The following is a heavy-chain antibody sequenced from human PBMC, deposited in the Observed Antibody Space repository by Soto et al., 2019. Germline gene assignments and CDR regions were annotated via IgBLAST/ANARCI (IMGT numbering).Heavy chain of an antibody. CDR2: INHSGST. Sequence: SETLSLTCAVYGGSFSGYYWSWIRQPPGKGLEWIGEINHSGSTNYNPSLKSRVTISVDTSKDQFSLKLSSVTAADTAVYYCARFKMYSSSWYYYGMDVWGQGTTVTVSS. CDR3: ARFKMYSSSWYYYGMDV. J-gene: IGHJ6*02. D-gene: IGHD6-13*01. V-gene: IGHV4-34*01. CDR1: GGSFSGYY.